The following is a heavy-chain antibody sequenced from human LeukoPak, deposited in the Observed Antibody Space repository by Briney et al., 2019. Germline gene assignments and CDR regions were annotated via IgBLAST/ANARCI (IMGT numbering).Heavy chain of an antibody. D-gene: IGHD3-22*01. J-gene: IGHJ4*02. CDR3: AKFAYDSTGYYAGFDY. CDR2: IRYDGSNK. V-gene: IGHV3-30*02. Sequence: PGGSLRLSCAASGFMFSSHGMHWVRQAPRKGLEWVAFIRYDGSNKYYADSVKGRFTISRDNSKNTMYLQMNSLRAEDTTVYYCAKFAYDSTGYYAGFDYWGQGTLVTVSS. CDR1: GFMFSSHG.